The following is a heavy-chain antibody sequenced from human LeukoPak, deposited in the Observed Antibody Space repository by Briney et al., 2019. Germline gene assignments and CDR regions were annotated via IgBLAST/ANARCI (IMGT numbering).Heavy chain of an antibody. CDR1: GFTFSGSA. CDR2: ISYDGSNK. Sequence: GGSLRLSCAASGFTFSGSAMHWVRQAPGKGLEWVAVISYDGSNKYYADSVKGRFTISRDNTKKTLYLQMNSLRAEDTAVYYCARGAFGSSGRYRGEFDYWGQGTLVTVSS. CDR3: ARGAFGSSGRYRGEFDY. V-gene: IGHV3-30-3*01. J-gene: IGHJ4*02. D-gene: IGHD1-26*01.